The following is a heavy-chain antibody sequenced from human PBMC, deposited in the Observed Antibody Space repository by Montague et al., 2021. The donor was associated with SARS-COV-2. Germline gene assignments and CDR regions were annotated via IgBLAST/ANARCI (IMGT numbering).Heavy chain of an antibody. J-gene: IGHJ4*02. Sequence: ETLSLICGVHGGSFSGYYWSWIRQPPGKGLEWIGEINHSGSTNYNPSLKSRVTISVDTSKNQFSLKLSSVTAADTAVYYCAREVGRGYSGYEGEYWGQGTLVTVSS. CDR2: INHSGST. V-gene: IGHV4-34*01. CDR1: GGSFSGYY. CDR3: AREVGRGYSGYEGEY. D-gene: IGHD5-12*01.